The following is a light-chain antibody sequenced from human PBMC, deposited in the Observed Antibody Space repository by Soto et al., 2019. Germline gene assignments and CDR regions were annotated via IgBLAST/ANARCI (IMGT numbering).Light chain of an antibody. V-gene: IGKV3-15*01. CDR2: GAS. Sequence: EILMTQSPASLSVSPGGRATLSCRASQDISGNLAWYQQKPGQGPRLLIYGASTRATGIPARFSGSGSGTDFTLTISSLQSEDIAVYYCQQYNNWPLYTFGRGTKLEIK. CDR1: QDISGN. J-gene: IGKJ2*01. CDR3: QQYNNWPLYT.